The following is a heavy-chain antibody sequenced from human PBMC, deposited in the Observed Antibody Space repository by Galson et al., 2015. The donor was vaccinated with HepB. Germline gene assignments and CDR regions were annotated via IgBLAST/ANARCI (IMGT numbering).Heavy chain of an antibody. CDR3: ASQEMATMRGIFDY. J-gene: IGHJ4*02. V-gene: IGHV1-69*13. D-gene: IGHD5-24*01. CDR2: IIPIFGTA. Sequence: SVKVSCKASGGTFSSYAISWVRQAPGQGLEWMGGIIPIFGTANYAQKFQGRVTITADESTSTAYMELSSLRSEDTAVYYCASQEMATMRGIFDYWGQGTLVTVSS. CDR1: GGTFSSYA.